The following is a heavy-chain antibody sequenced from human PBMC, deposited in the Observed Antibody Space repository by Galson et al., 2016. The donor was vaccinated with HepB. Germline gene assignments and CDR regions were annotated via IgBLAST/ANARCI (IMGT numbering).Heavy chain of an antibody. CDR1: GLRFSVHW. J-gene: IGHJ4*02. Sequence: SLRLSCAASGLRFSVHWLSWVRQAPGKGLEWVANIKEDEDEGFYVDSVKGRFTISRDNAKNSLYLHMNSLRVEDTAVYFCAKGPLNLAFWGQGISVTVSS. V-gene: IGHV3-7*03. CDR3: AKGPLNLAF. CDR2: IKEDEDEG.